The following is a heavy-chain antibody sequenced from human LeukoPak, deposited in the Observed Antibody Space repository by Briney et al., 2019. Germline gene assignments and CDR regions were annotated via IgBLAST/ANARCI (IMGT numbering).Heavy chain of an antibody. CDR3: LRAYHPGGWFDP. D-gene: IGHD2-21*01. Sequence: PGGSLRLSCAASGFTFSGSAMHWVRQASGKGLEWVGRIRSNAKSYATAYAASVKGRFTISRDDSKNTAYLQMNSLTAEDTAMYYCLRAYHPGGWFDPWGQGTLVTVSS. CDR1: GFTFSGSA. CDR2: IRSNAKSYAT. J-gene: IGHJ5*02. V-gene: IGHV3-73*01.